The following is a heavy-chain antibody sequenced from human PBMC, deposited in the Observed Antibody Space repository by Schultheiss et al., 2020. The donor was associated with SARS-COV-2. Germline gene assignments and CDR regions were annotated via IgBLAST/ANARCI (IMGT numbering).Heavy chain of an antibody. CDR2: ISGSGGST. J-gene: IGHJ4*02. Sequence: GGSLRLSCAASGFTFSSYAMSWVRQAPGKGLEWVSAISGSGGSTYYADSVKGRFTISRDNSKNTLYLQMNSLRAEDTAVYYCARGPTLWVPAAISHFDYWGQGTLVTVSS. V-gene: IGHV3-23*01. CDR1: GFTFSSYA. CDR3: ARGPTLWVPAAISHFDY. D-gene: IGHD2-2*01.